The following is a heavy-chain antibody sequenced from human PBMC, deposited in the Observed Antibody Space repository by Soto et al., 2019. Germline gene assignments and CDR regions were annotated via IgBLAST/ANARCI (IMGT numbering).Heavy chain of an antibody. CDR3: ARAKLCNTISCPHSFDI. CDR1: GASISTNNW. CDR2: VYHSGTT. J-gene: IGHJ4*02. D-gene: IGHD3-10*01. Sequence: SETLSLTCDVSGASISTNNWWSWVRQSPGQGLEWIAEVYHSGTTNSNPSLKSRVTISVDTSKNQFSLMLASVTAADTAVYYCARAKLCNTISCPHSFDIWGQGTLVTVSS. V-gene: IGHV4-4*02.